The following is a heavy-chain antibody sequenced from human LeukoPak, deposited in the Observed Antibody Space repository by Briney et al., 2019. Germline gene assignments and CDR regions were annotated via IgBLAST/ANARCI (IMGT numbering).Heavy chain of an antibody. J-gene: IGHJ4*02. D-gene: IGHD3-3*01. V-gene: IGHV4-30-2*03. CDR3: ARRSRGWSGYYFDY. CDR2: IYYSGST. CDR1: GGSIRSAGYS. Sequence: SQTLSLTCAVSGGSIRSAGYSWYWIRQHPGKGLEWIGHIYYSGSTYYNPSLKSRVTISVDTSKNQFSLKLSSVTAADTAVYYCARRSRGWSGYYFDYWGQGTLVTVSS.